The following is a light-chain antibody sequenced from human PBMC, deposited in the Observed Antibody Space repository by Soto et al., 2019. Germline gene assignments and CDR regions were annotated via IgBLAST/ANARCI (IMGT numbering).Light chain of an antibody. CDR3: QTWGSGIQV. CDR2: LNSDGSH. J-gene: IGLJ2*01. CDR1: SGHSSDA. V-gene: IGLV4-69*01. Sequence: QPVLTQSPSASASLGASVKLTCILSSGHSSDAIAWHQQQPEKGPRFLMKLNSDGSHDKGDEIPDRFPGSRSWTERYLTSSRHQSEDGSDYYCQTWGSGIQVFGGGAKLTVL.